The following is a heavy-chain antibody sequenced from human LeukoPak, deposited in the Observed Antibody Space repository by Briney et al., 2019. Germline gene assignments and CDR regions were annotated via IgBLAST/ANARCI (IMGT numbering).Heavy chain of an antibody. D-gene: IGHD3-10*01. CDR2: ISSSGSTI. CDR3: ARGVWFGELSFDY. Sequence: QLGGSLRLSCAGSGFTFSSYEMNWVRQAPGKGLEWVSYISSSGSTIYYADSVKGRFIISRDNAKNSLYLQMNSLRAEDTAVYYCARGVWFGELSFDYWGQGTLVTVSS. V-gene: IGHV3-48*03. CDR1: GFTFSSYE. J-gene: IGHJ4*02.